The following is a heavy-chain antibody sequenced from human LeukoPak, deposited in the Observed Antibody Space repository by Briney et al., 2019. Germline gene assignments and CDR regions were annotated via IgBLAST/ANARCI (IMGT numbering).Heavy chain of an antibody. D-gene: IGHD5-24*01. J-gene: IGHJ4*02. Sequence: GSLRLSCAASGFTFSSYAMSWARQAPGKGLEWVSAISGSGGSTYYADSVKGRFTISRDNSKNTLYLQMDSLRAEDTAIYYCAKGEMAAGRYYFDYWGQGTLVTVSS. CDR3: AKGEMAAGRYYFDY. V-gene: IGHV3-23*01. CDR1: GFTFSSYA. CDR2: ISGSGGST.